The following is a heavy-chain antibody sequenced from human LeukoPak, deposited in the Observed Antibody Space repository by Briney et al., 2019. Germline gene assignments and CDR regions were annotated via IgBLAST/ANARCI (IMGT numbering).Heavy chain of an antibody. J-gene: IGHJ3*02. CDR1: GFTFSSYW. V-gene: IGHV3-53*01. Sequence: GGSLRLSCAASGFTFSSYWMSWVRQAPGKGLEWVSVIYSGGSTYYADSVKGRFTISRDNSKNTLYLQMNSLRAEDTAVYYCARVLLLELRFLEYDPGAFDIWGQGTMVTVSS. CDR2: IYSGGST. D-gene: IGHD3-3*01. CDR3: ARVLLLELRFLEYDPGAFDI.